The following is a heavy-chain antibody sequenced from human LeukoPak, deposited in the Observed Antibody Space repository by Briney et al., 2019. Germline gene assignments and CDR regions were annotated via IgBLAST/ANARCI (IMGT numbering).Heavy chain of an antibody. CDR3: ARGLGNDAFDI. Sequence: ASVKVSCKASGGTFSSYAISWVRQAPGQGLEWMGRIIPIFGIANYAQKFQGRVTITADKSTTTAYMELSRLRSEDTAVYYCARGLGNDAFDIWGQGTMVTVSS. V-gene: IGHV1-69*04. CDR1: GGTFSSYA. CDR2: IIPIFGIA. D-gene: IGHD1-1*01. J-gene: IGHJ3*02.